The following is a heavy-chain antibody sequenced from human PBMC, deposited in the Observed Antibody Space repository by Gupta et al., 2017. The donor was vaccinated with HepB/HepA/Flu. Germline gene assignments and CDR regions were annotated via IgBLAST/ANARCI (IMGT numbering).Heavy chain of an antibody. CDR3: ASVQKDFGVDS. CDR2: IYYSGST. J-gene: IGHJ5*01. D-gene: IGHD3-3*01. V-gene: IGHV4-31*03. Sequence: GRVKPSQTLSLTCTCPGGSISSGGYSWSWIRQHPGKGLEWIGYIYYSGSTYYNPSLKSGVTITVDTSKNKFALKLGSVMAEDTTVNSGASVQKDFGVDSGCHGTLVTVCS. CDR1: GGSISSGGYS.